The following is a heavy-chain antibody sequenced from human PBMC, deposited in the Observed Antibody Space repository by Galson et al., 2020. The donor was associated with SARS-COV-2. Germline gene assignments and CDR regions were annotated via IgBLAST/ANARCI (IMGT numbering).Heavy chain of an antibody. Sequence: SETLSLPCTVSGGSISDYSWSWIRRPVGKGLEWIGRIYTNDNTNYDASLRSRVIMSVDTSKNQLSLKLTSVTAADTAVYYCARAGSWFDPCGQGTLVTVSS. CDR1: GGSISDYS. J-gene: IGHJ5*02. CDR2: IYTNDNT. CDR3: ARAGSWFDP. V-gene: IGHV4-4*07.